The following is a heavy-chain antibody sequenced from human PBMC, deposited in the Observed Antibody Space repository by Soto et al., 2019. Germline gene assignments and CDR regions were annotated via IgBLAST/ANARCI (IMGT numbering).Heavy chain of an antibody. CDR1: GYTFTDYY. J-gene: IGHJ6*02. V-gene: IGHV1-2*02. D-gene: IGHD3-16*01. CDR2: ISPKSGDT. CDR3: AKLAYYHYAMDV. Sequence: ASVKVSCKASGYTFTDYYLHWVRQAPGLGLEWMGWISPKSGDTKYAQNFQGRVTMTRNTSIRAAYMELSSLTSDDTAVYYCAKLAYYHYAMDVWGQGTTVTVSS.